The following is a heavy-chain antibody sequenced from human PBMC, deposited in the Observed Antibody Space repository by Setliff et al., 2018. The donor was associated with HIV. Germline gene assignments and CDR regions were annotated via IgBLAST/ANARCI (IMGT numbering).Heavy chain of an antibody. D-gene: IGHD3-22*01. Sequence: SGPTLVNPPQTLTLTCTFSGFSLSTSGVGVGWIRQPPGKALEWLALIYWDDDKRYSPSLKSRLTITKDTSKNQVVLTMTNMDPVDTATYYCAHSSYYYDSSGYKDAFDIWGQGTMVTVSS. CDR1: GFSLSTSGVG. V-gene: IGHV2-5*02. CDR3: AHSSYYYDSSGYKDAFDI. J-gene: IGHJ3*02. CDR2: IYWDDDK.